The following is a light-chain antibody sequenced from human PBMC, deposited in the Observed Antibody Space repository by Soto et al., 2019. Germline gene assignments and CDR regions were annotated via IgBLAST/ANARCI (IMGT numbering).Light chain of an antibody. Sequence: AVVTQAPSLTVSPGGTVTLTCGSSTGAVTSGHYPYWFQQKPGQAPRTLIYDTSNTHSWTPARFSGSLLGGKAALTLSGAQPEDEAEYYCLLSYSGARGVFGGGTKLTVL. CDR2: DTS. V-gene: IGLV7-46*01. CDR3: LLSYSGARGV. CDR1: TGAVTSGHY. J-gene: IGLJ2*01.